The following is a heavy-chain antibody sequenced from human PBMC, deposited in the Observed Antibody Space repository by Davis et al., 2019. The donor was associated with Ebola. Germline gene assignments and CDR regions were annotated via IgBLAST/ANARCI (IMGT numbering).Heavy chain of an antibody. V-gene: IGHV1-45*02. CDR1: GYTFTYRY. CDR3: ATDIAVAAPRAFDI. J-gene: IGHJ3*02. CDR2: ITPFNGNT. D-gene: IGHD6-19*01. Sequence: SVKVSCKASGYTFTYRYLHWVRQAPGQALEWMGWITPFNGNTNYAQKFQDRVTITRDRSMSTAYMELSSLRSEDTAMYYCATDIAVAAPRAFDIWGQGTMVTVSS.